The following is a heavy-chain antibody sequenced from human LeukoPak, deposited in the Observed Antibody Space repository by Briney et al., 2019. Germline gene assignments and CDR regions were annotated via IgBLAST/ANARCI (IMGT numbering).Heavy chain of an antibody. CDR1: GYTFISNV. D-gene: IGHD1-26*01. CDR2: ISTYNGNT. CDR3: ARSGRGTYYYFDL. V-gene: IGHV1-18*01. J-gene: IGHJ4*02. Sequence: ASVKVSCKASGYTFISNVITWVRQAPGQGLEWMGWISTYNGNTNYAQKFQGRVSMTADTSTSTAYMEVRSLRSDDTAVYYCARSGRGTYYYFDLWGQGTLVTVSS.